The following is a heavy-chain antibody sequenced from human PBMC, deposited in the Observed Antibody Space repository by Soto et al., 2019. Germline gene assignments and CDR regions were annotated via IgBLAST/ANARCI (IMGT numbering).Heavy chain of an antibody. CDR3: ASSSGNNYGVGTNYYFDY. V-gene: IGHV1-69*06. CDR1: GGTFSTYS. D-gene: IGHD1-26*01. J-gene: IGHJ4*02. CDR2: IIPIFGTA. Sequence: QVQLVQSGAEVKKPGSSVKVSCKTSGGTFSTYSIVWVRQAPGEGLEWMGGIIPIFGTANYAQKFQDRVTISADKSTNTALMELSSLKSEDTAMYYCASSSGNNYGVGTNYYFDYLGQGTLVTVSS.